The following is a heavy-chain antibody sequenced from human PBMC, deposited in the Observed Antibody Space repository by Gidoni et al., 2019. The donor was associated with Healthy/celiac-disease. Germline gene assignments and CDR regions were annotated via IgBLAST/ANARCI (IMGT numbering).Heavy chain of an antibody. Sequence: EVQLVESGGGLVKPGGSLRLSCAASGFTFSSYSMNWVRQAPGKGLEWVSSISSCSSYIYYADSVKGRFTISRDNAKNSLYLQMNSLRAEDTAVYYCASGNKGAAFDIWGQGTMVTVSS. CDR2: ISSCSSYI. CDR1: GFTFSSYS. J-gene: IGHJ3*02. CDR3: ASGNKGAAFDI. D-gene: IGHD1-26*01. V-gene: IGHV3-21*01.